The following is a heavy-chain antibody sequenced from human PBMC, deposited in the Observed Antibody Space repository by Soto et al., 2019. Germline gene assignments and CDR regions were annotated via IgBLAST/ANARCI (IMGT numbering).Heavy chain of an antibody. V-gene: IGHV4-39*01. CDR1: GGSISSSSYY. CDR2: IYYSGST. D-gene: IGHD3-10*01. J-gene: IGHJ4*02. CDR3: ARDPFGLWFGDFDY. Sequence: SETLSLTCTVSGGSISSSSYYWGWIRQPPGKGLEWIGSIYYSGSTYYNPSLKSRVTISVDTSKNQFSLKLSSVTAADTAVYYCARDPFGLWFGDFDYWGQGTLVTVSS.